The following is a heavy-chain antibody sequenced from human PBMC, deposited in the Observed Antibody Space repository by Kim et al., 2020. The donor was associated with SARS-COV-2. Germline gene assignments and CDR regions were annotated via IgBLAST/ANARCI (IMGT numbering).Heavy chain of an antibody. V-gene: IGHV3-7*03. CDR1: GFTFSNYW. CDR3: ARDGGPTVYDLFDY. CDR2: IKRDGSEK. J-gene: IGHJ4*02. D-gene: IGHD3-16*01. Sequence: GGSLRLSCAASGFTFSNYWMTWVRQAPGKGLEWVANIKRDGSEKNYGDSVKGRFTIFRDNARDSLYLQMNSLRAEDTAVYYCARDGGPTVYDLFDYWGQG.